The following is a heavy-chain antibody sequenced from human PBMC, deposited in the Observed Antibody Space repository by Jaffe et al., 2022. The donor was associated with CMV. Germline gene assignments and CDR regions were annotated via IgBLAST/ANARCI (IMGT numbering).Heavy chain of an antibody. CDR2: IDSRATKT. Sequence: QVHLVESGGDLVKPGESLRLSCVASGFTFSDYYMSWIRQSPGKGLEWISYIDSRATKTYYADSVKGRFSISRDNAQNALYLEMNTLRADDTAVYYCARGAVYYWDEAYYGMDVWGQGTTVTVSS. D-gene: IGHD1-1*01. CDR1: GFTFSDYY. J-gene: IGHJ6*02. CDR3: ARGAVYYWDEAYYGMDV. V-gene: IGHV3-11*01.